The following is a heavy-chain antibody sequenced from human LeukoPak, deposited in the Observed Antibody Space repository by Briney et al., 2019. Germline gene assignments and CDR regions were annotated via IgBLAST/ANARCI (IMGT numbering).Heavy chain of an antibody. CDR2: INPNSGGT. CDR3: AIWFGEPNQRLDP. D-gene: IGHD3-10*01. J-gene: IGHJ5*02. CDR1: GYTFTGYY. Sequence: ASVKVSCKASGYTFTGYYMHWLRQAPGQGLEWMGWINPNSGGTNYAQQFQGRVTMTRDTSISTAYMELSRLRSDDTAVYYCAIWFGEPNQRLDPWGQGTPVTVSS. V-gene: IGHV1-2*02.